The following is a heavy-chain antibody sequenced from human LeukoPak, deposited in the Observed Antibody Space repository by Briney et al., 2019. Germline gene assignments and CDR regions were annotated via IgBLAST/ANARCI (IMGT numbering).Heavy chain of an antibody. CDR2: IYYSGST. D-gene: IGHD6-13*01. CDR1: GGSISNYF. V-gene: IGHV4-59*08. Sequence: SSETLSLTCTVSGGSISNYFWSWIRQPPGKGLEWIGYIYYSGSTNYNPSLKSRVTISIDTSKNQFPLKLSSVTAADTAVYYCARHGQTYSNSFDYWGQGSLVAVSS. CDR3: ARHGQTYSNSFDY. J-gene: IGHJ4*02.